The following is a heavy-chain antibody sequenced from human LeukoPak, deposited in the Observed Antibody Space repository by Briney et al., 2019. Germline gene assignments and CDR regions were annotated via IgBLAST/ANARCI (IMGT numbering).Heavy chain of an antibody. CDR2: IIPIFGTA. Sequence: SVTVSCKASGGTFSSYAISWVRQAPGQGLEWMGGIIPIFGTANYAQKFQGRVTITTDESTSTAYMELSSLRSEDTAVYYCARAGRDGYKPLHENNWFDPWGEGTLVTVSS. J-gene: IGHJ5*02. CDR1: GGTFSSYA. D-gene: IGHD5-24*01. V-gene: IGHV1-69*05. CDR3: ARAGRDGYKPLHENNWFDP.